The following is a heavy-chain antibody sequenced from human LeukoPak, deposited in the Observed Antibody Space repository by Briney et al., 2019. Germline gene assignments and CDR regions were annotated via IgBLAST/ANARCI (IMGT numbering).Heavy chain of an antibody. Sequence: PGGSLRLSCAASGFTFSSYSMNWVRQAPGKGLEWVSSISSRGSHIFYADSVKGRFTISRDNAKNSLYLQMNSLRAEDTAVYYCARGGTGATRDDTFDIWGQGAMVTVSS. D-gene: IGHD1-7*01. CDR3: ARGGTGATRDDTFDI. CDR1: GFTFSSYS. CDR2: ISSRGSHI. J-gene: IGHJ3*02. V-gene: IGHV3-21*01.